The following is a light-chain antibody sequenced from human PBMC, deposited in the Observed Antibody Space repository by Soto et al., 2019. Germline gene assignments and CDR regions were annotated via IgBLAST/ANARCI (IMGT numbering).Light chain of an antibody. V-gene: IGLV1-47*01. CDR2: RNN. Sequence: QPVLTQRPSASGTPGQRVTISCSGSSSNNGSNYVYWYQQLPGTAPKLLIYRNNQRPSGVPDRFSGSKSGTSASLAISGLRSEDEADYFCAAWDDSLSGPNYVFGTGTKLTVL. CDR1: SSNNGSNY. CDR3: AAWDDSLSGPNYV. J-gene: IGLJ1*01.